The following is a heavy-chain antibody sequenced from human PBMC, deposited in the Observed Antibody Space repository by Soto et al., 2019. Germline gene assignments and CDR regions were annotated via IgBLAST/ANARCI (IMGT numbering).Heavy chain of an antibody. Sequence: SETLSLTCAVSGGSISSGGYSWSWIRQPPGKGLEWIGYIYQSGYTYYNPSLTSRVTMSVDTSRNQFSLKLNSVTAADTAVYYCARGQMATTSRSFDYWGQGTLVTVS. V-gene: IGHV4-30-2*01. J-gene: IGHJ4*02. CDR2: IYQSGYT. CDR1: GGSISSGGYS. D-gene: IGHD5-12*01. CDR3: ARGQMATTSRSFDY.